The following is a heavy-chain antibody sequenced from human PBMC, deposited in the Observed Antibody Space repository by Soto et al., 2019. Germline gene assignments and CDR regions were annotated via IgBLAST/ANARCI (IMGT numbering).Heavy chain of an antibody. CDR1: GGSFSGYY. CDR3: ARGRGGYFNL. J-gene: IGHJ2*01. CDR2: IYYSGST. Sequence: SETLSLTCAVYGGSFSGYYWSWIRQPPGKGLEWIGYIYYSGSTNYNPSLKSRVTISVDTSKNQFSLKLSSVTAADTAVYYCARGRGGYFNLWGRGTLVTVPS. V-gene: IGHV4-59*01.